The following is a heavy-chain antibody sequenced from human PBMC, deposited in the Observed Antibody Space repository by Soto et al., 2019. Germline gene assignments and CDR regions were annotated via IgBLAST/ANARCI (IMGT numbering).Heavy chain of an antibody. Sequence: EVQLLESGGGMVQPGGSLRLSCAASGFTFTNYPMTWVRQPPGKGLEWVSVISGSGDTSYYADSVRGRFTISRDNSQNTLYLQMNSLRAEDTAMYFCAKRGSSLSYFDLWGRGTLVTVSS. V-gene: IGHV3-23*01. CDR3: AKRGSSLSYFDL. J-gene: IGHJ2*01. CDR1: GFTFTNYP. D-gene: IGHD6-13*01. CDR2: ISGSGDTS.